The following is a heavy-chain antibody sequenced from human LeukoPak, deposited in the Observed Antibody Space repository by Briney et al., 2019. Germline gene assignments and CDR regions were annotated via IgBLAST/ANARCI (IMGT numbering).Heavy chain of an antibody. CDR2: TSDRGDYT. D-gene: IGHD6-6*01. Sequence: GGSLRLSCAASGFTFTSYSMSWVRQAPGKGLEWVSGTSDRGDYTYYADSVKGRFTISRDSSKNTLFLQMNSLRAEDTAVYYCAREWESSSLWGQGTLVTVSS. V-gene: IGHV3-23*01. CDR1: GFTFTSYS. J-gene: IGHJ4*02. CDR3: AREWESSSL.